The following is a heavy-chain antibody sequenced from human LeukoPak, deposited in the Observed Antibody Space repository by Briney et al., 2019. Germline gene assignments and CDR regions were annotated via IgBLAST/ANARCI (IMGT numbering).Heavy chain of an antibody. D-gene: IGHD2-2*01. V-gene: IGHV3-21*01. Sequence: PGGSLRLSCAASGFTFSSYSMNWVRQAPGKGLEWVSSISSSSSYIYYADSVKGRFTISRDNAKSSLYLQMNSLRAEDTAVYYCARDPYCSSTSCYDIFDYWGQGTLVTVSS. CDR1: GFTFSSYS. CDR3: ARDPYCSSTSCYDIFDY. J-gene: IGHJ4*02. CDR2: ISSSSSYI.